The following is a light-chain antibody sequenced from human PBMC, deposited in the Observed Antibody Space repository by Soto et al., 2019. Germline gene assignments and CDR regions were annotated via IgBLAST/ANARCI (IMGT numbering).Light chain of an antibody. Sequence: DIQMTQSPSSLSASVGDRVTITCRSSQSINNYLNWNQQRPGKAPKVIIYDASSLQSGVPSRFSGSGSGTDFTLTISNLQPEDFATYYCQQGFSAPPWTFGQGTKVEI. V-gene: IGKV1-39*01. J-gene: IGKJ1*01. CDR3: QQGFSAPPWT. CDR1: QSINNY. CDR2: DAS.